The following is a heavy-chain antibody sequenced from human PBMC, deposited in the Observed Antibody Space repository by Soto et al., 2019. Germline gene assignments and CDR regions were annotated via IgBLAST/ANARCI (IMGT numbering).Heavy chain of an antibody. Sequence: QTLSVTCAISGASVSSKTIAWNWVRQSPSRGLEWLGRTYYRSKWSNDYAISVKGRISINPDTSKNQFSLQLSSMTPDDTAVYYCAMNTPHAFDIWGPGTMVTVSS. V-gene: IGHV6-1*01. D-gene: IGHD2-15*01. CDR2: TYYRSKWSN. CDR1: GASVSSKTIA. J-gene: IGHJ3*02. CDR3: AMNTPHAFDI.